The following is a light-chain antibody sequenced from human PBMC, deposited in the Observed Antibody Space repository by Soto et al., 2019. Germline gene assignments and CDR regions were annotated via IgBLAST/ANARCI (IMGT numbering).Light chain of an antibody. CDR1: QTISSY. CDR2: VES. CDR3: QQSYSTPYT. J-gene: IGKJ2*01. V-gene: IGKV1-39*01. Sequence: DIQMTQSPSSLSASVVDRVTITCRASQTISSYLNWYQQKPGKAPELLIYVESNLQRGVPSRFSGRGSGTDFTLTISSLQPEDFATYYCQQSYSTPYTFGQGTKVDIK.